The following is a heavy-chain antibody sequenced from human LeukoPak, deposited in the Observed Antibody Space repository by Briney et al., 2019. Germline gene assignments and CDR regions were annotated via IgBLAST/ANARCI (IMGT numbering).Heavy chain of an antibody. CDR2: ISGGGRTT. V-gene: IGHV3-23*01. CDR3: AKNVVFTRYFDS. J-gene: IGHJ4*02. CDR1: GFTFTNHA. D-gene: IGHD2-2*01. Sequence: PGGSLRLSCAASGFTFTNHAMSWVCQAPGKGLQWIAVISGGGRTTEYADSVKGRFTVSRDNSMNTLSLHMDSLRVEDTAIYYCAKNVVFTRYFDSWGQGTLVTVSS.